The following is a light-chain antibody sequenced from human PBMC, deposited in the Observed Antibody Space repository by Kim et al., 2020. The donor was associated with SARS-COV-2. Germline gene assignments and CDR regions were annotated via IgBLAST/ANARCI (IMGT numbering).Light chain of an antibody. CDR1: HSVASRY. CDR3: QQYGTLPYT. V-gene: IGKV3-20*01. Sequence: EIVLTQSPDTLSLSPGERATLSCRASHSVASRYLAWYQLKPGQAPRLLIFGASSWAAVVPDRFTGSGSGTDFTLTISSLEPEDFAMYYCQQYGTLPYTFGQGTKLEI. CDR2: GAS. J-gene: IGKJ2*01.